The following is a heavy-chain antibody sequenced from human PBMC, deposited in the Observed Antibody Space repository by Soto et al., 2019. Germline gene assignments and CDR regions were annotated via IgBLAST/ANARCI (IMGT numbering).Heavy chain of an antibody. CDR3: VRQGIGNLHGLVDV. D-gene: IGHD1-1*01. CDR2: VYYTGGT. J-gene: IGHJ6*02. Sequence: QVQLQQSGPGLVKPSETLSLTCTVSSGPSSSHNWGWIRQPPGRGLEWIGYVYYTGGTSYNPSLKSRVPISAVTSTTPISLTLSSVTAADTAVYYCVRQGIGNLHGLVDVWGQGTTVSVSS. V-gene: IGHV4-59*08. CDR1: SGPSSSHN.